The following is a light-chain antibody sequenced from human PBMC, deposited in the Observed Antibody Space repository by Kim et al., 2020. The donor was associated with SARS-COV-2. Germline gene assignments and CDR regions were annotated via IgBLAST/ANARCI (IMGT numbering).Light chain of an antibody. Sequence: ASGGDRVTITCRASQSISTNLNWYQQKSGKAPKLLIYAASSLQGGVPSRFSGSGSGTDFTLTISSLQPEDSATYYCQQSNSTPLTFGGGTKVDIK. V-gene: IGKV1-39*01. J-gene: IGKJ4*01. CDR2: AAS. CDR1: QSISTN. CDR3: QQSNSTPLT.